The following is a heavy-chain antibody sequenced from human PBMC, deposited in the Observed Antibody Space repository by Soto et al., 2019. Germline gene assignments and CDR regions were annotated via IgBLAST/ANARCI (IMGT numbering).Heavy chain of an antibody. J-gene: IGHJ3*02. V-gene: IGHV4-59*01. Sequence: SETLSLTCTVSGGSMNYYYWSWIRQPPGKXLEWIGYIYHSGTAEYNPSLKSRVTLSVDTSKSQFSLRMSSVTTADTAVYYCARDRAIISAPTKEYVFEIWGQGTMVTVS. CDR3: ARDRAIISAPTKEYVFEI. D-gene: IGHD5-12*01. CDR1: GGSMNYYY. CDR2: IYHSGTA.